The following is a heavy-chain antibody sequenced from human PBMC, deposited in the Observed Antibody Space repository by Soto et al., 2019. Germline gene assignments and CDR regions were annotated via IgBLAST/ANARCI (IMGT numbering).Heavy chain of an antibody. CDR3: ARVLSVFGYYGMDV. CDR1: GGSISSGGYY. Sequence: PSETLSLTCTVSGGSISSGGYYWSWIRQHPGKGLEWIGYIYYSGSTYYNPSLKSRVTISVDTSKNQFSLKLSSVTAADTAVYYCARVLSVFGYYGMDVWGQGTTVTVSS. V-gene: IGHV4-31*03. D-gene: IGHD2-2*01. CDR2: IYYSGST. J-gene: IGHJ6*02.